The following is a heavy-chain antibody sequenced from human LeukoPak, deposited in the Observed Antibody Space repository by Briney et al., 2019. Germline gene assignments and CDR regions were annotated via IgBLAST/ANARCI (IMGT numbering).Heavy chain of an antibody. CDR1: GFTFSSFG. D-gene: IGHD1-7*01. V-gene: IGHV3-33*01. Sequence: GGSLRLSCAASGFTFSSFGMHWVRQAPGKGLEWVAVIWYDASNKYYADSVKGRFTISRDNSKNTLYLHMNSLRDDDTAVYYCVRGVGVSRFNYLDPWGQGTLVIVSS. J-gene: IGHJ5*02. CDR2: IWYDASNK. CDR3: VRGVGVSRFNYLDP.